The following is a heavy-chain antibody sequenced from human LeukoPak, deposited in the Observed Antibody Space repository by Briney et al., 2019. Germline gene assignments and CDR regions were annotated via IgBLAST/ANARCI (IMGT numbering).Heavy chain of an antibody. Sequence: SETLSLTCTVSGYSISSGYYWAWIRQPPGKGLEWIGSMYHSRNTYYNPSLKSRVTIAVDTSKNQFSLKLSSVTTADTAVYYCARVKDTARFDPWGQGTLVTVSS. CDR3: ARVKDTARFDP. J-gene: IGHJ5*02. CDR2: MYHSRNT. V-gene: IGHV4-38-2*02. CDR1: GYSISSGYY. D-gene: IGHD5-18*01.